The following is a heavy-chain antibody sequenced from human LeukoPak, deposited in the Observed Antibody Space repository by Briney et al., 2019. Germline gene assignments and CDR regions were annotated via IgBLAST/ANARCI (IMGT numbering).Heavy chain of an antibody. Sequence: SETLSLTCTVSGGSISSNIHYWGWIRQPPGKGLEWIGSIYYSGSTYYNPSLKSRVTISVDTSKNQFSLKLSSVTAADTAVCYCARRGSSSSTLDYYFDYWGQGTLVTVSS. D-gene: IGHD6-6*01. V-gene: IGHV4-39*01. CDR2: IYYSGST. CDR3: ARRGSSSSTLDYYFDY. CDR1: GGSISSNIHY. J-gene: IGHJ4*02.